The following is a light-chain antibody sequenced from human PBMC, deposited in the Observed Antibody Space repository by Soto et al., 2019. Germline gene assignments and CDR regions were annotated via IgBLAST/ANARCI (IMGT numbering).Light chain of an antibody. J-gene: IGKJ2*01. CDR2: DAS. CDR3: QQRSTWPQT. CDR1: QSVRNH. V-gene: IGKV3-11*01. Sequence: EIVLTQSPATLSLSPGERVTLSCRASQSVRNHLVWYQQKPGQSPRLLIYDASSRATGIPARFSGSGSGTDFTLTISSLEPEAFAVYYCQQRSTWPQTFGQGTKLELK.